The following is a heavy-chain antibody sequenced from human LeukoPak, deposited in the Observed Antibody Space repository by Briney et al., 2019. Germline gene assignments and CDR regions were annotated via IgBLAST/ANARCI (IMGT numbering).Heavy chain of an antibody. V-gene: IGHV1-46*01. D-gene: IGHD3-10*01. J-gene: IGHJ3*01. CDR3: AREETYYYGSGSYPSTPIDSHLPWV. CDR2: INPSGGST. Sequence: ASVKVSCKASGYTFISYYMHWVRQAPGQGLEWMGIINPSGGSTSYAQKFQGRVTMTRDTSTSTVYMELSSLRSEDTAVYYCAREETYYYGSGSYPSTPIDSHLPWVWGQGTMVTVSS. CDR1: GYTFISYY.